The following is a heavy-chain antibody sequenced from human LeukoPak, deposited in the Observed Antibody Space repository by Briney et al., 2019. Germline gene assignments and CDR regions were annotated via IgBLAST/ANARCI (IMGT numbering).Heavy chain of an antibody. Sequence: QPGGSLRLSCAASGFTFSSYAMHWVRQAPGKGLEGVAVISYDGSNKYYADSVKGRFTISRDNSKNTLYLQMNSLRAEDTAVYYCARDPYGDYSFDYWGQGTLVTVSS. CDR3: ARDPYGDYSFDY. V-gene: IGHV3-30-3*01. D-gene: IGHD4-17*01. J-gene: IGHJ4*02. CDR1: GFTFSSYA. CDR2: ISYDGSNK.